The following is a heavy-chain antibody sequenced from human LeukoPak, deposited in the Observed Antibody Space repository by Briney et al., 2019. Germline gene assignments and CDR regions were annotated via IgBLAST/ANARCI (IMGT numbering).Heavy chain of an antibody. CDR2: IYYSGST. J-gene: IGHJ4*02. CDR1: GFTFNRYSMN. Sequence: NPGGSLRLSCAASGFTFNRYSMNWVRQPPGKGLEWIGSIYYSGSTYYNPSLKSRVTISVDTSKNQFSLKLSSVTAADTAVYYCASLQWLVGDYWGQGTLVTVSS. V-gene: IGHV4-39*01. CDR3: ASLQWLVGDY. D-gene: IGHD6-19*01.